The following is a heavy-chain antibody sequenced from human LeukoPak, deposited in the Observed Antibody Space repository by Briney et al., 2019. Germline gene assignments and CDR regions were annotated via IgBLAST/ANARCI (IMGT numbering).Heavy chain of an antibody. CDR3: AKASGQAGYCSSTSCHYTFDY. V-gene: IGHV3-30*02. CDR1: GFTFSNFA. D-gene: IGHD2-2*01. Sequence: GGSLRLSCTASGFTFSNFAMNWVRQAPGKGLEWVAFIRYDGSDKYYADSVKGRFTVSRDNSKNTLYLQMNSLRAEDTTVYYCAKASGQAGYCSSTSCHYTFDYWGQGTLVTVSS. J-gene: IGHJ4*02. CDR2: IRYDGSDK.